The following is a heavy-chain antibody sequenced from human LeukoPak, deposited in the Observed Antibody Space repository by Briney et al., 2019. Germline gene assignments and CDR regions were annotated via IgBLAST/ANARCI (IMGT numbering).Heavy chain of an antibody. CDR3: ARDLGYGDDY. CDR1: GGTFSSYA. V-gene: IGHV1-18*01. Sequence: ASVKVSCKASGGTFSSYAISWVRQAPGQGLEWMGWISAYNGNTNYAQKLQGRVTMTTDASTSTAYMELSSLRSEDTAVYYCARDLGYGDDYWGQGTLVTVSS. CDR2: ISAYNGNT. J-gene: IGHJ4*02. D-gene: IGHD4-17*01.